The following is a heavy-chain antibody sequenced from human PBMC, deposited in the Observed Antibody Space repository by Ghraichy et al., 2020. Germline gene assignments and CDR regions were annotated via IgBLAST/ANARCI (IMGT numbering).Heavy chain of an antibody. J-gene: IGHJ5*02. CDR3: ARGRSETYYCSSTSCQGGWWEP. CDR2: ICYDGSNK. D-gene: IGHD2-2*01. V-gene: IGHV3-33*01. Sequence: GGSLRLSCAASGFTFSSYGMNWVRQAPGKGLEWVAVICYDGSNKYYADSVKGRFTISRDNSKNTLYLQMNSLRAEDTAVYYCARGRSETYYCSSTSCQGGWWEPWGQGALVSV. CDR1: GFTFSSYG.